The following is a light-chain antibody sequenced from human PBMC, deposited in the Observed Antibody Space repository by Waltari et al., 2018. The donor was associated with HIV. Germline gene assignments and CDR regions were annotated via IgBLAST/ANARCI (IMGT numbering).Light chain of an antibody. CDR2: RNN. CDR1: NSNIGSNF. J-gene: IGLJ1*01. CDR3: ASGDDGLRGHV. Sequence: QSGLTQPPSASGTPGQRLSISCAGNNSNIGSNFVFWYRQIPGAAPTLLVYRNNQRPSGVGDRVAGSRSGASASLVISGLRVEDEADYYCASGDDGLRGHVFGSGTTVSV. V-gene: IGLV1-47*01.